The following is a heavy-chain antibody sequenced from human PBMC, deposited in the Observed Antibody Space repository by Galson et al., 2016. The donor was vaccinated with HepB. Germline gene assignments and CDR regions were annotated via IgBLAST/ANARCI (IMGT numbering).Heavy chain of an antibody. V-gene: IGHV3-33*01. D-gene: IGHD2-15*01. Sequence: SLRLSCAASGFTFSRYAMHWVRQAPGKGLEWVAVILYEGINKDYADSVKGRFIISRDNSKNILYLSMNSLRAEDTAVYYCARGDSDKGFDYWGQGTMVTASS. J-gene: IGHJ4*02. CDR1: GFTFSRYA. CDR3: ARGDSDKGFDY. CDR2: ILYEGINK.